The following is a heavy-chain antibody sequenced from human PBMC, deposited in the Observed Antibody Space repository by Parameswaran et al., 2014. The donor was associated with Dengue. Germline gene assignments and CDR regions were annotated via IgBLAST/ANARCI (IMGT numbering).Heavy chain of an antibody. V-gene: IGHV6-1*01. CDR3: ARGDTAMVYFDY. J-gene: IGHJ4*02. D-gene: IGHD5-18*01. Sequence: KWIRQSPSRGLEWLGRTYYRSKWYNDYAVSVKSRITINPDTSKNQFSLQLNSVTPEDTAVYYCARGDTAMVYFDYWGQGTLVTVSS. CDR2: TYYRSKWYN.